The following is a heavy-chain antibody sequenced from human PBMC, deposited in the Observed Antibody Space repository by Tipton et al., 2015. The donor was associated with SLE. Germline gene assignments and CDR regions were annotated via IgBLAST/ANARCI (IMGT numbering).Heavy chain of an antibody. Sequence: GSLRLSCAVSGFTLGDHYMDWVRQAPGKGLEWVAKINEDGSDKYYVDSVEGRFTVSRDNTKNSFFLQMNNLRAEDTAVYYCARSVRVWGQGTLVTVSS. CDR3: ARSVRV. D-gene: IGHD5/OR15-5a*01. V-gene: IGHV3-7*03. J-gene: IGHJ4*02. CDR2: INEDGSDK. CDR1: GFTLGDHY.